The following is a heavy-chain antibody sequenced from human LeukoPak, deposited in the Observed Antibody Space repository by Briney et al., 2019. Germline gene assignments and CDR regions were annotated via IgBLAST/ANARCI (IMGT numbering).Heavy chain of an antibody. D-gene: IGHD4-17*01. CDR2: IYHSGST. J-gene: IGHJ3*02. CDR3: ARENYGDYVGAFDI. V-gene: IGHV4-30-2*01. CDR1: GGSISSGGYS. Sequence: PSQTLSLTCAVSGGSISSGGYSWSWIRQPPGKGLEWIGYIYHSGSTYYNPSLKSRVTISVDRSKNQLSLKLSSVTAADTAVYYCARENYGDYVGAFDIWGQGTMVTVSS.